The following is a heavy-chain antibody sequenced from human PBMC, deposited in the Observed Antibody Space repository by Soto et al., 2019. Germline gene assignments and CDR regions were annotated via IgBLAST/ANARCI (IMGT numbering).Heavy chain of an antibody. CDR1: GGSISGGGDS. CDR3: ARGESARIWFGEENWFDP. D-gene: IGHD3-10*01. V-gene: IGHV4-30-2*01. Sequence: SETLCLSCAVSGGSISGGGDSCSGIRQPPGKGLEWIGYIYHSGSTYYNPSLKSRVTISVDRSKNQFSLKLSSVTAADTAVYYCARGESARIWFGEENWFDPWGQGTLVTVSS. CDR2: IYHSGST. J-gene: IGHJ5*02.